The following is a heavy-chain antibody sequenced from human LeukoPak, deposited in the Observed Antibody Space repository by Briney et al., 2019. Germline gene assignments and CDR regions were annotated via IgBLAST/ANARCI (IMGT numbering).Heavy chain of an antibody. D-gene: IGHD5-24*01. CDR1: GYTLTGHY. J-gene: IGHJ4*02. V-gene: IGHV1-2*02. CDR2: IHPNSGGT. Sequence: ASVKVSCKASGYTLTGHYMHWVRRAPGQGLEWMGWIHPNSGGTNYAQKFQGRVTMTRDTSISTAYMELSRLRSDDTAVYYCARIDGTAPDYWGQGTLVTVSS. CDR3: ARIDGTAPDY.